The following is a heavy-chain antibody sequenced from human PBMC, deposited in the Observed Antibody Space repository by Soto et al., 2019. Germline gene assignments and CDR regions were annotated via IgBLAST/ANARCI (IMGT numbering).Heavy chain of an antibody. V-gene: IGHV4-34*01. CDR2: INHSGST. Sequence: SETLSLTCAVYGGPFSGYYWSWIRQPPGKGLEWIGEINHSGSTNYNPSLKSRVTISVDTSKNQFSLKLSSVTAADTAVYYCAREKPYSSSWYHDYWGQGTMVTVSS. D-gene: IGHD6-13*01. CDR1: GGPFSGYY. CDR3: AREKPYSSSWYHDY. J-gene: IGHJ4*02.